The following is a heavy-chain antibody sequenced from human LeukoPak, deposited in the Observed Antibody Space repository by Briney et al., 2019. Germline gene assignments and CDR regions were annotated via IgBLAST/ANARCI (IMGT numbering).Heavy chain of an antibody. Sequence: PSETLSLTCTVSGGSISGYYWSWIRQTPGKGLEWIGYIFSSGSTNYNPSLKSRVTISEDTSVNQISLRLSSVTAADTAVYYCARHYYDRSDSYSFDYWGQGTLVTVSS. D-gene: IGHD3-22*01. J-gene: IGHJ4*02. CDR1: GGSISGYY. CDR3: ARHYYDRSDSYSFDY. V-gene: IGHV4-59*08. CDR2: IFSSGST.